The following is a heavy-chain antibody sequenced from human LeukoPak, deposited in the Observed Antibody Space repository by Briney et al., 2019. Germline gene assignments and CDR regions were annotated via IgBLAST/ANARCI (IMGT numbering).Heavy chain of an antibody. CDR2: ISHNGNVN. Sequence: GSLRLSCAASGFTFSSYWMNWARQAPGKGLEWVASISHNGNVNYYVDSVKGRFTISRDNAKNSLYLQMSNLRAEDTAVYYCARGDSSKNWFDPWGQGTLVTASS. CDR3: ARGDSSKNWFDP. CDR1: GFTFSSYW. D-gene: IGHD3/OR15-3a*01. J-gene: IGHJ5*02. V-gene: IGHV3-7*01.